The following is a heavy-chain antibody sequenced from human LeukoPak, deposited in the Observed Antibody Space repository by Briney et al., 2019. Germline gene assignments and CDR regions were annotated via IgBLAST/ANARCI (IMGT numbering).Heavy chain of an antibody. J-gene: IGHJ4*02. Sequence: GGSLRLSCAASGFTFSSYAMSWVRQAPGKGLEWVSAISGSGGSTYYADSVKGRVTISRDNSKNTLYLQMNSLRAEDTAVYYCAKGGRVTMIHDYWGQGTLVTVSS. CDR1: GFTFSSYA. CDR2: ISGSGGST. V-gene: IGHV3-23*01. CDR3: AKGGRVTMIHDY. D-gene: IGHD3-22*01.